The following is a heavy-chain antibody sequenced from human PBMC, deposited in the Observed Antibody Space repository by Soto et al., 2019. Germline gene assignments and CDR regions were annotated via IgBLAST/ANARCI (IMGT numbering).Heavy chain of an antibody. Sequence: ASVKVSCKASGYTFTSYYMHWVRQAPGQGLEWMGIINPSGGSTSYAQKLQGRVTMTRDTSTSTVYMELSSLRSEDTAVYYCASPRTNQGITMVRGVNYYYYGMDVWGQGTTVTVSS. CDR3: ASPRTNQGITMVRGVNYYYYGMDV. V-gene: IGHV1-46*03. CDR2: INPSGGST. CDR1: GYTFTSYY. D-gene: IGHD3-10*01. J-gene: IGHJ6*02.